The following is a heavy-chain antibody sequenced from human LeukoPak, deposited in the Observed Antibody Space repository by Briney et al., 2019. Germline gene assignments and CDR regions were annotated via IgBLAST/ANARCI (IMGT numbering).Heavy chain of an antibody. CDR3: ARSPHILTGENFDY. CDR1: GYTFTGYY. Sequence: ASVKVSCKASGYTFTGYYMHWVRQAPGQGFEWMGWINPNSGGTNYAQKFQGRVTMTRDTSISTAYMELSRLRSDDTAVYYCARSPHILTGENFDYWGQGTLLTVSS. V-gene: IGHV1-2*02. J-gene: IGHJ4*02. CDR2: INPNSGGT. D-gene: IGHD3-9*01.